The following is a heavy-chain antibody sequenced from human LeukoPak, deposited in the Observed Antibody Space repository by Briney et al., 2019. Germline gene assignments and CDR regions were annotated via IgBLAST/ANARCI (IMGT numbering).Heavy chain of an antibody. Sequence: GESLKISCKGSGYSFTSYWIGWVRQAPGKGLEWVGRTRNKANRYTTEYAASVKGRFTISRDESMNSLFLQMNSLKTEDTAVYYCAAMKGDLDYWGQGTLVTVSS. D-gene: IGHD2-21*02. V-gene: IGHV3-72*01. CDR3: AAMKGDLDY. J-gene: IGHJ4*02. CDR2: TRNKANRYTT. CDR1: GYSFTSYW.